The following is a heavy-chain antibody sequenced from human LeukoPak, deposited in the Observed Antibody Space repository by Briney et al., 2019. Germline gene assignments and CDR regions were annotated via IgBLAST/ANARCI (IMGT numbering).Heavy chain of an antibody. J-gene: IGHJ4*02. CDR2: IYHSGST. V-gene: IGHV4-4*02. CDR1: GGSISSSNW. Sequence: PSGTLSLTCAVSGGSISSSNWWSWVRQPPGKGLEWIGEIYHSGSTSYNPSLKSRVTISVDKSKNQFSLKLSSVTAADTAVYYCARVGSSGWHHPFDYWGQGTLVTVSS. D-gene: IGHD6-19*01. CDR3: ARVGSSGWHHPFDY.